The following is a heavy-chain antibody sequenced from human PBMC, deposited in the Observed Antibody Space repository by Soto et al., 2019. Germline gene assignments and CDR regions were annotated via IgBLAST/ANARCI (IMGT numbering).Heavy chain of an antibody. CDR3: AAIERWSDFNY. J-gene: IGHJ4*02. CDR1: GFSFNDYW. D-gene: IGHD3-3*01. CDR2: IRQDGDET. V-gene: IGHV3-7*01. Sequence: EVHLLGSGGGLVQPGGSLRLSCVASGFSFNDYWMNWVRQAPGKGLEWVANIRQDGDETQYVDSVKGRFTISRDNAKKSVHLQINSVIAEDTAVYFCAAIERWSDFNYWGQGIPVAVSS.